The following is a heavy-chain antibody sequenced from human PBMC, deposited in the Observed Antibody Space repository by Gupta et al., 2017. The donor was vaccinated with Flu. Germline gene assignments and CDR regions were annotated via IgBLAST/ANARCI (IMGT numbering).Heavy chain of an antibody. J-gene: IGHJ6*02. Sequence: QVQLQQWGAGLLKPSETLSLTCAVYGGSFSGYYWSWIRQPPGKGLEWIGEIHHSGSTNYNPSLESRVTISVDTSTNQFSLKLSAVTAADTAVYYWARGNLTGDFWSGDDEYYYYGMDVGGQGTTVTVSS. CDR1: GGSFSGYY. V-gene: IGHV4-34*01. D-gene: IGHD3-3*01. CDR3: ARGNLTGDFWSGDDEYYYYGMDV. CDR2: IHHSGST.